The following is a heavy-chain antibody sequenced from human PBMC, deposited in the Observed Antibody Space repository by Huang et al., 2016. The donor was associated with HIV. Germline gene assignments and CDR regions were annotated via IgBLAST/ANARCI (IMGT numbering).Heavy chain of an antibody. J-gene: IGHJ4*02. V-gene: IGHV3-30*18. Sequence: AVISYDAKTKYYADSVKGRFSISRDNSKTTVYLQLNSLRLEDTAVYYCAKGWSAAAVLDFWGQGTLVTVSS. D-gene: IGHD6-13*01. CDR3: AKGWSAAAVLDF. CDR2: ISYDAKTK.